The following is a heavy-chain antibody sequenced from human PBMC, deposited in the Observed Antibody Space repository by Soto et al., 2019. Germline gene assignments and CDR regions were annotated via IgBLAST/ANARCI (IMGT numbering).Heavy chain of an antibody. Sequence: ASVKVSCQASGSTFTSYDINWVRQATGQGLEWMGWMNPNSGNTGYAQKFQGRVTITRDTSASTAYMELRGLRSEDTAVYYCAILGTYYFDNSDNYFDFWGQGTLVTVSS. D-gene: IGHD3-22*01. CDR3: AILGTYYFDNSDNYFDF. V-gene: IGHV1-8*01. J-gene: IGHJ4*02. CDR2: MNPNSGNT. CDR1: GSTFTSYD.